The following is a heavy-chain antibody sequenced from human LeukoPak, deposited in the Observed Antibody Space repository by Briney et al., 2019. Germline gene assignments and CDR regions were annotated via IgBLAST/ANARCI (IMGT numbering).Heavy chain of an antibody. CDR2: ISSSGSTI. D-gene: IGHD5-18*01. CDR1: GFTFSSYE. Sequence: GGSLRLSCAASGFTFSSYEMNWVRQAPGKGLEWVSYISSSGSTIYYADSVKGRFTISRDNAKHSLYLQMNSLRAEDTAVYYCARDRGYSYGYGFDPWGQGTLVTVSS. CDR3: ARDRGYSYGYGFDP. J-gene: IGHJ5*02. V-gene: IGHV3-48*03.